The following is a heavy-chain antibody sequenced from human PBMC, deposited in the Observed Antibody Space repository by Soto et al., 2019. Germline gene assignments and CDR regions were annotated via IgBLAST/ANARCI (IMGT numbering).Heavy chain of an antibody. CDR1: GGSISTYY. V-gene: IGHV4-59*08. CDR2: IYYGGSA. Sequence: SETLSLTCTVSGGSISTYYWSWIRQPPGKGLEWIGYIYYGGSANYNPSLKSRVTISLDRSTKQFSLRLNSVTAADTAVYYCTRGGHCIDGVCCALDYWGQGTLVTVSS. CDR3: TRGGHCIDGVCCALDY. J-gene: IGHJ4*02. D-gene: IGHD2-8*01.